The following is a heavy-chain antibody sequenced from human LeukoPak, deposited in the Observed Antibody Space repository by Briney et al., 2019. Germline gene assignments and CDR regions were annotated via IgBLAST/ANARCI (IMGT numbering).Heavy chain of an antibody. D-gene: IGHD2-2*01. CDR1: GFTFSSYA. CDR3: AKRPTRYCSSTSCYAFDY. J-gene: IGHJ4*02. CDR2: ISGSGGST. V-gene: IGHV3-23*01. Sequence: GGSLRLSCAASGFTFSSYAMSWVRQAPGKGLEWVSAISGSGGSTYYADSVKGRFTISRDNSKNTLYLQMNSLRAEDTAVYYCAKRPTRYCSSTSCYAFDYWGQGTLVTVSS.